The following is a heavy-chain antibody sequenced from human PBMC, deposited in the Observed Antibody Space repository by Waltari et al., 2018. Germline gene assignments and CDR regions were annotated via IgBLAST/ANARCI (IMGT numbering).Heavy chain of an antibody. V-gene: IGHV3-30*18. CDR1: GYTFSDYA. J-gene: IGHJ1*01. D-gene: IGHD4-17*01. CDR2: IPHDATKK. CDR3: AKDDYGDEYFQH. Sequence: QVQLVESGGGVVQPGGSLRLSCTASGYTFSDYAMHWVRQAPGRGLGLWALIPHDATKKTYAQSLQCRFTISRDNSRNTLYLAINNVRVADTALYYCAKDDYGDEYFQHWGQGTLVTVSS.